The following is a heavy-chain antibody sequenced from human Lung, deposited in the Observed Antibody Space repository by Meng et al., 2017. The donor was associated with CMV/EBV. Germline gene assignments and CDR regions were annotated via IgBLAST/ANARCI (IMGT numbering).Heavy chain of an antibody. CDR2: NNPYNGNT. V-gene: IGHV1-18*01. CDR3: ARESGYYDSRGYYYWYFDL. D-gene: IGHD3-22*01. J-gene: IGHJ2*01. Sequence: NWIRQAPGQGPEWMRWNNPYNGNTDYARNLRRSVTMTTDASTNTAYMELRSLTSDDSAVYYCARESGYYDSRGYYYWYFDLWGRGTLVTVSS.